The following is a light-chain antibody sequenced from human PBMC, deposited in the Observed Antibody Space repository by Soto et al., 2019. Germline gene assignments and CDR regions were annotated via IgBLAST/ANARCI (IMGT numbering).Light chain of an antibody. V-gene: IGKV3-20*01. CDR2: DAS. CDR1: QSVSNDY. J-gene: IGKJ4*01. CDR3: QQYEKSPLT. Sequence: EMVLTQSPGTLSLSPGDRATLSCRASQSVSNDYVAWVQQKPGQTPRLLIYDASNRATGIPARFSGSGSGTDFTLTVIRLEPEDFAVYYCQQYEKSPLTFGGGTQFDIK.